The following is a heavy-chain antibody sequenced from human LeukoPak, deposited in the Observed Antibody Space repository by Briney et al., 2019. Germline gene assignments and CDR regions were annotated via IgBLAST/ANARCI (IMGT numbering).Heavy chain of an antibody. CDR3: ARYSGNYRFFDY. D-gene: IGHD1-26*01. J-gene: IGHJ4*02. V-gene: IGHV4-34*09. CDR1: GGSFSDYY. Sequence: SETLSLTCAVYGGSFSDYYWSWIRQHPGNGLGWIGYNYHSGTTYYNPSLKSRVTISVDTSENQFSLKLTSVTAADSAMYYCARYSGNYRFFDYWGQGPLVTVSS. CDR2: NYHSGTT.